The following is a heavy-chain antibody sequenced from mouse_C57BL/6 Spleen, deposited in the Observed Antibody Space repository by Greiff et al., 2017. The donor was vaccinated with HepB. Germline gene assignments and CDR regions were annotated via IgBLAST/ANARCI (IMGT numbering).Heavy chain of an antibody. CDR1: GYTFTSYW. CDR3: ARGGLGLAY. Sequence: VKLMESGAELVMPGASVKLSCKASGYTFTSYWMHWVKQRPGQGLEWIGEIDPSDSYTNYNQKFKGKSTLTVDKSSSTAYMQLSSLTSEDSAVYYCARGGLGLAYWGQGTLVTVSA. D-gene: IGHD4-1*01. J-gene: IGHJ3*01. V-gene: IGHV1-69*01. CDR2: IDPSDSYT.